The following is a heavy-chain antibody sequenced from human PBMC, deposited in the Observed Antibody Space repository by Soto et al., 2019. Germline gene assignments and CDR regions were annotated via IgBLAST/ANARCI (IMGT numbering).Heavy chain of an antibody. J-gene: IGHJ4*02. D-gene: IGHD3-9*01. CDR3: TRDRLTLTTSLIFDF. CDR1: GYTFTNYG. CDR2: ISPYSGKT. Sequence: QVQLVQSGAEVKKPGASVKVSCKASGYTFTNYGIAWVRQAPGQGLEWMGWISPYSGKTDYRQNLLGRVTMTADTSTTTAYMELRSLRSDDTAVYYCTRDRLTLTTSLIFDFWGQGTLVTVSS. V-gene: IGHV1-18*01.